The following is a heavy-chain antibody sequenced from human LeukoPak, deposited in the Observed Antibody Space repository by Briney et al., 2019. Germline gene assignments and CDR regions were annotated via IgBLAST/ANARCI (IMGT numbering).Heavy chain of an antibody. D-gene: IGHD3-22*01. CDR2: IYYSGST. CDR3: ARQEDYYDSSGYSPSLTY. CDR1: GGSIISSSHY. V-gene: IGHV4-39*01. Sequence: ASETLSLTCTVSGGSIISSSHYWGWIRQPPGKGLEWIGSIYYSGSTYYNPSLKSRVTISVGTSKNQFSLKLSSVTAADTAVYYCARQEDYYDSSGYSPSLTYWGQGTLVTVSS. J-gene: IGHJ4*02.